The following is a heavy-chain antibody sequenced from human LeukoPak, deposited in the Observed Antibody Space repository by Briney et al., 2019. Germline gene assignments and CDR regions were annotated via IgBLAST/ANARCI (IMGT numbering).Heavy chain of an antibody. J-gene: IGHJ3*02. D-gene: IGHD6-6*01. CDR1: GFTFSSYG. CDR2: IRYDGSNE. Sequence: GGSLRLSCVASGFTFSSYGMHWVRQAPGKGLEWVAFIRYDGSNEYVDSVKGRFTISRDNSKNTLYLQMNSLRAEDTAVYYCARVYTSSRAFDIWGQGTMVTVSS. CDR3: ARVYTSSRAFDI. V-gene: IGHV3-30*02.